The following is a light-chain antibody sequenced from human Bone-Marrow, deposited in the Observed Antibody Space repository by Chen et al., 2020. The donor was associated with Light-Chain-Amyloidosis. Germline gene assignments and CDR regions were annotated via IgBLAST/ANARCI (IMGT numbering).Light chain of an antibody. Sequence: DIQLTQSPSSLSASVGDTITITCRASQSVDNSLNWYQQKPGKAPNLLISTASGLQSGVPSRFRGSGSGTDFTLTINNLQPEDFATYYCQQSYRLLSFGQGTKVEIK. CDR3: QQSYRLLS. V-gene: IGKV1-39*01. CDR1: QSVDNS. CDR2: TAS. J-gene: IGKJ1*01.